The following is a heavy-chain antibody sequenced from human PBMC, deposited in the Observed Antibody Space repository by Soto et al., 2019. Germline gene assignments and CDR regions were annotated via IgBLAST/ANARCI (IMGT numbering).Heavy chain of an antibody. D-gene: IGHD7-27*01. J-gene: IGHJ4*02. CDR1: GGSISTVDYW. V-gene: IGHV4-30-4*01. Sequence: QVQLQESGPGLVKPSQTLSLTCTVSGGSISTVDYWWSWIRQSPDMGLEWIGHIYDGGRTYNNPSLESRVTMSVDTSKSQLSLTLSSVSAADTAVYYDARGPSGDKVDSWGQGTLVTVSS. CDR3: ARGPSGDKVDS. CDR2: IYDGGRT.